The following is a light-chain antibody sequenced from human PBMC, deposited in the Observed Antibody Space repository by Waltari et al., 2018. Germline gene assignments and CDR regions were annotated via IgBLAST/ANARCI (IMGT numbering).Light chain of an antibody. V-gene: IGKV3-20*01. CDR1: KIISRA. CDR2: DVS. J-gene: IGKJ1*01. CDR3: QHYVRLPVT. Sequence: EIMLTQSPGTLSLSPGERATLSCRASKIISRALAWYQQKPGQAPRLLIYDVSTRASGIPDRFSGRGSGTDFSLTISRLEPEDFAVYYCQHYVRLPVTFGQGTKLEFK.